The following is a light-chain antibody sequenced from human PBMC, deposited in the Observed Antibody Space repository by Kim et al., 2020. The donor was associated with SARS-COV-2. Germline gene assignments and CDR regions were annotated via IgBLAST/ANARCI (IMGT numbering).Light chain of an antibody. Sequence: DIQMTQSPSSLSASVGDRVTITCRASQTISDYLNWYQQKPGKAPKLLIYAASSLQSGVPSRFSASGSGTDFTLTITSLQPEDFATYYCQQSYSTPRTFGQGTKVDIK. V-gene: IGKV1-39*01. CDR1: QTISDY. CDR3: QQSYSTPRT. J-gene: IGKJ1*01. CDR2: AAS.